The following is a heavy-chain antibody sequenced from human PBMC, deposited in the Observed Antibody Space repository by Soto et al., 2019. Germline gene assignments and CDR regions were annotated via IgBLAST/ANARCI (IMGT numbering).Heavy chain of an antibody. D-gene: IGHD3-22*01. CDR2: ISGSGGST. CDR3: AKDLYSSGYPFDY. CDR1: GFTFSSYA. Sequence: PGGSLRLSCAASGFTFSSYAMSWVRQAPGKGREWVSAISGSGGSTYYADSVKGRFTISRDNSKNTLYLQMNSLRAEDTAVYYCAKDLYSSGYPFDYWGQGTLVTVSS. J-gene: IGHJ4*02. V-gene: IGHV3-23*01.